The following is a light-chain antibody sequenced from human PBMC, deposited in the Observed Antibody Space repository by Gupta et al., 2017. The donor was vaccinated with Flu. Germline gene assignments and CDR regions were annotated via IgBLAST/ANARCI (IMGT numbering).Light chain of an antibody. V-gene: IGKV3-20*01. CDR3: KQYGSSPRYT. Sequence: ETVWTQSPGTPSLSPGERATLSCRARQSVSSSYLAWYQQTPGQAPRLLIYGAASRATGIPDRFSGSGSGTGFTLTISRLEPEDVAVYYCKQYGSSPRYTFGQGTKLEIK. CDR2: GAA. J-gene: IGKJ2*01. CDR1: QSVSSSY.